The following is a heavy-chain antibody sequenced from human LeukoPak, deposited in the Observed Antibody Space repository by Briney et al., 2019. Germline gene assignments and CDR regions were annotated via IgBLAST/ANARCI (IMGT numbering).Heavy chain of an antibody. V-gene: IGHV3-23*01. CDR3: ATNYGYSSGWYLDY. CDR1: GFTFTYYG. J-gene: IGHJ4*02. CDR2: ISGSGSST. Sequence: PGGSLRLSCAASGFTFTYYGMSWVRQAPGKGLEWVSTISGSGSSTYYADSVKGRFTISRDNSKNTLYLQMNSLRAEDTAVYYCATNYGYSSGWYLDYWGQGTLVTVSS. D-gene: IGHD6-19*01.